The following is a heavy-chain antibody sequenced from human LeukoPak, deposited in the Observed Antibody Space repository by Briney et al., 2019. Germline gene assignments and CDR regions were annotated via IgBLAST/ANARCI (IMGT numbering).Heavy chain of an antibody. CDR1: GGSISSYY. D-gene: IGHD7-27*01. CDR3: ARRHWGPIDY. J-gene: IGHJ4*02. Sequence: SETLSLTCTVSGGSISSYYWSWIRQPPGKGLEWIGYIYYSGSTNYNPSLKSRVTISVDTSKNQFSLKLSSVTAADTAVYYCARRHWGPIDYWSQGTLVTVSS. V-gene: IGHV4-59*08. CDR2: IYYSGST.